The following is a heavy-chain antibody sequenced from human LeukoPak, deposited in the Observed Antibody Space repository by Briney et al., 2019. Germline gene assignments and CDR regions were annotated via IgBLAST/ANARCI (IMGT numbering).Heavy chain of an antibody. V-gene: IGHV1-24*01. CDR2: FYPEYGET. CDR3: APLDFWVPST. D-gene: IGHD3-3*01. J-gene: IGHJ5*02. Sequence: ASVKVSCKVSGYTLNELSIHWVRQAAGKGLEWMGGFYPEYGETVYAQKFQGRVTMAEDTSTDTAYMELSSLRSEDTAVYYCAPLDFWVPSTWGQGTLVTVSS. CDR1: GYTLNELS.